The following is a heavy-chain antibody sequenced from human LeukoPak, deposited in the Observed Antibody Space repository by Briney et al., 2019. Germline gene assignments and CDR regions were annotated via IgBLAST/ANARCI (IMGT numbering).Heavy chain of an antibody. Sequence: PGGSLRLSCAASGFTFSSYSMNWVRQAPGKGLEWVSSISSSSSYIYYADSVKGRFTISRDNAKNSLYLQMNSLRAEDTAVYYCVRDAHGNYDPYYYYGMDVWGQGTTITVSS. V-gene: IGHV3-21*01. J-gene: IGHJ6*02. CDR3: VRDAHGNYDPYYYYGMDV. D-gene: IGHD4-17*01. CDR2: ISSSSSYI. CDR1: GFTFSSYS.